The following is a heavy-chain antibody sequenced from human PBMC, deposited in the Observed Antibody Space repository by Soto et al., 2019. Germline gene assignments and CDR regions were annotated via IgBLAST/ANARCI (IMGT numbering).Heavy chain of an antibody. D-gene: IGHD3-3*01. V-gene: IGHV1-69*01. Sequence: QVQLVQSGAEVKKPGSSVKVSCKASGGTFSSYAISWVRQAPGQGLEWMGGIIPIFGTANYAQKFQGRVTITVDESTSTAYMELSSLRSEDTAVYYCARNLPQDYDFWSGYYSNWFDPWGQGTLVTVSS. CDR3: ARNLPQDYDFWSGYYSNWFDP. CDR2: IIPIFGTA. J-gene: IGHJ5*02. CDR1: GGTFSSYA.